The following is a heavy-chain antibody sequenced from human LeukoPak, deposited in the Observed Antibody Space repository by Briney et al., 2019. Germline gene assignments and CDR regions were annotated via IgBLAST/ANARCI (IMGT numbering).Heavy chain of an antibody. CDR1: GGSISSYY. CDR2: IYYSGST. J-gene: IGHJ4*02. V-gene: IGHV4-59*01. Sequence: SETLSLTCTVSGGSISSYYWSWIRQPPGKGLEWIGYIYYSGSTNYNPSLKSRVTISVDTSKNQFSLKLSSVTAADTAVYYCAGASAALIAAAGTFYYWGQGTLVTVSS. D-gene: IGHD6-13*01. CDR3: AGASAALIAAAGTFYY.